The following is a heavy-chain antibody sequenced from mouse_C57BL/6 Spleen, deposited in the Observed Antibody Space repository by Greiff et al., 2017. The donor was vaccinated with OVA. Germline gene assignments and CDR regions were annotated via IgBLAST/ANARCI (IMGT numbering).Heavy chain of an antibody. D-gene: IGHD2-5*01. Sequence: QVQLQQSGAELAKPGASVKLSCKASGYTFTSYWMHWVKQRPGQGLEWIGYLNPSSGYTKYNQKFKYKATLTADKSSSTAYMQLSSLTYEDSAVYYCARFYSNSLDYWGQGTTLTVSS. CDR1: GYTFTSYW. CDR3: ARFYSNSLDY. CDR2: LNPSSGYT. J-gene: IGHJ2*01. V-gene: IGHV1-7*01.